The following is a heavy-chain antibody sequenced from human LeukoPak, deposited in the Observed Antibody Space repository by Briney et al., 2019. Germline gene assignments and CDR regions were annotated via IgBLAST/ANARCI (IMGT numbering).Heavy chain of an antibody. CDR1: Y. V-gene: IGHV4-59*01. CDR2: IYYSGST. J-gene: IGHJ3*02. CDR3: AXXXXXXXXXXXDI. Sequence: YXXWXRQPPGXXXXWIGYIYYSGSTNYNPSLKSRVTISVDTXKNQXSLKLSSVTAADTAVYYCAXXXXXXXXXXXDIWGQXTXVTVSS.